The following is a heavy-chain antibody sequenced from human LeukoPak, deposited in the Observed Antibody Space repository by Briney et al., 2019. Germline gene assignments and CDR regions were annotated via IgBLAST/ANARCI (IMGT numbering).Heavy chain of an antibody. CDR1: GFTFSDYY. Sequence: GGSLRLSCAASGFTFSDYYMSWIRQAPGKGLEWVSYISSSSSYTNYADSVKGRFTISRDNAKNSLYLQMNSLRAEDTAVYYCARGRRIAARKSFDYWGQGTLVTVSS. V-gene: IGHV3-11*06. CDR2: ISSSSSYT. J-gene: IGHJ4*02. D-gene: IGHD6-6*01. CDR3: ARGRRIAARKSFDY.